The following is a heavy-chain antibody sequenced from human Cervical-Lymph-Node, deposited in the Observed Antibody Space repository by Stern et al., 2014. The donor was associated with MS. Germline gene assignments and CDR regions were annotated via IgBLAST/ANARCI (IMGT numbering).Heavy chain of an antibody. CDR2: IYSDGRT. CDR1: GFSVSTNY. V-gene: IGHV3-53*01. D-gene: IGHD3-3*01. CDR3: ARAGVWDVLDN. J-gene: IGHJ4*02. Sequence: EVQLVESGGGLVQPGGSLRLSCAVSGFSVSTNYMNWVRQAPGTGLECVSIIYSDGRTSYADSVKGRFSISRDDSKNTLYLEMNSLRAEDTAVYYCARAGVWDVLDNWGQGTLVTVSS.